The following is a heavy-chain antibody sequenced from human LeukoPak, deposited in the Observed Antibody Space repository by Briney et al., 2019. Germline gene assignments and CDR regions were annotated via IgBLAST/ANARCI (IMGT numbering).Heavy chain of an antibody. V-gene: IGHV1-2*02. CDR3: ASSYGSGSYFDY. CDR1: GYTFTGYY. CDR2: INPNSGGT. J-gene: IGHJ4*02. D-gene: IGHD3-10*01. Sequence: ASVKVSCKASGYTFTGYYMHWVRQAPGQGLEGMGWINPNSGGTNYAQKFQGRVTMTRGTSISTAYMELSRLRSEDTAVYYCASSYGSGSYFDYWGQGTLVPVSS.